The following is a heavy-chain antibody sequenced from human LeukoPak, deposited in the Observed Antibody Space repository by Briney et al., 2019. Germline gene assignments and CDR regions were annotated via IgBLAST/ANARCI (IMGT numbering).Heavy chain of an antibody. CDR3: ARGGTSGSYTLDY. D-gene: IGHD1-26*01. V-gene: IGHV1-46*01. CDR1: GYTFTTYY. Sequence: GASVKVSCKASGYTFTTYYMQGVRQAPGQGLEWMGIINPRGGSTSYAQKFQGRVTMTGDTSTSTVYMQLSSLRSEDTAVYYCARGGTSGSYTLDYWGQGTLVTVSS. J-gene: IGHJ4*02. CDR2: INPRGGST.